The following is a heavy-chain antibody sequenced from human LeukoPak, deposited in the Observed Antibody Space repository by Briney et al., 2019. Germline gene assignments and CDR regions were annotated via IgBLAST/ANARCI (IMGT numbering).Heavy chain of an antibody. V-gene: IGHV4-34*01. CDR3: ARVRGGGRYDYVWGSYRYEYYFDY. D-gene: IGHD3-16*02. Sequence: SETLSLTCAVYGGSFSGYYWSWFRQPPGKGLDWFGEINHSESTNYNPSLKSRVTISVDTSKNQFSLKLSSVTAADTAVYYCARVRGGGRYDYVWGSYRYEYYFDYWGQGTLVTVSS. CDR1: GGSFSGYY. CDR2: INHSEST. J-gene: IGHJ4*02.